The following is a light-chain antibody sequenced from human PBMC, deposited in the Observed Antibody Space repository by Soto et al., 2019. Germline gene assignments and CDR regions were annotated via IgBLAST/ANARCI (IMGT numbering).Light chain of an antibody. CDR3: QTWGTGIV. J-gene: IGLJ2*01. Sequence: QLVLTQSPSASASLGASVKLTCTLTSGRSSYTIAWHQQKPEKGPRYLMKVNSDGSHSKGDGIPDRFSGSSSGAERYLIISSLQSDDEADYYCQTWGTGIVFGGGTQLTVL. V-gene: IGLV4-69*01. CDR1: SGRSSYT. CDR2: VNSDGSH.